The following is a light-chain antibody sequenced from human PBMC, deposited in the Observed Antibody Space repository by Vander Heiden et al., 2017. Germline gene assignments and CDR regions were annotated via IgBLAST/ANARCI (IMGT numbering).Light chain of an antibody. V-gene: IGKV1-12*01. Sequence: DIQLTQSPSPMSASVGDRVTITFRASQGISSYLAWYQQKPGKAPKLLIYAASSLQSGVPSRFSGSGSGTDFTLTISSLQPEDFATYYCQQANSFPLTFGGGTKVEIK. CDR1: QGISSY. CDR2: AAS. CDR3: QQANSFPLT. J-gene: IGKJ4*01.